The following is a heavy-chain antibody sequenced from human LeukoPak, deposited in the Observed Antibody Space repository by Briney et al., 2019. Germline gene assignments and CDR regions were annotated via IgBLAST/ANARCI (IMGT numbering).Heavy chain of an antibody. CDR2: ISYSGTT. J-gene: IGHJ3*02. D-gene: IGHD5-18*01. CDR3: ARDGDTAMILFAFDI. CDR1: GGSINSYY. V-gene: IGHV4-59*12. Sequence: SETLSLTCTVSGGSINSYYWSWIRPPPGKGLEWIGYISYSGTTSYDPSLKSRVTMSLDTSKNQFSLKLSSVTAADTAVYYCARDGDTAMILFAFDIWGQGTMVTVSS.